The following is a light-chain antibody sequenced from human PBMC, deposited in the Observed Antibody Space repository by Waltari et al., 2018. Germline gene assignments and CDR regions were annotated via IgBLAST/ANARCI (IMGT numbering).Light chain of an antibody. CDR2: GAS. CDR3: QQYNNWSGT. J-gene: IGKJ2*01. Sequence: EIVMTQSPATLSVSPGERATLSCRASQSVSSNLAWYQQKPGQAPRLLIYGASTRATGIPARFSGSGSGTEFTLTINSLQSEDFAVYYCQQYNNWSGTFGQGTKLEIK. V-gene: IGKV3-15*01. CDR1: QSVSSN.